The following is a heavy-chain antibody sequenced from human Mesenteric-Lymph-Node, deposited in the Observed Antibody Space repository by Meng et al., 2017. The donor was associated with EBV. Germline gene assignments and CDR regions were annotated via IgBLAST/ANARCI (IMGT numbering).Heavy chain of an antibody. V-gene: IGHV4-34*01. J-gene: IGHJ5*02. CDR2: INHSGST. D-gene: IGHD3-16*01. CDR3: ARGRSYVSGVIDP. CDR1: GGSFSGYY. Sequence: VQLKQGVAGLLKPSETLSLTCAVYGGSFSGYYWSWIRQPPGKGLEWIGEINHSGSTNYNPSLKSRVTISVDTSKNQFSLKLSSVTAADTAVYYCARGRSYVSGVIDPWGQGTLVTVSS.